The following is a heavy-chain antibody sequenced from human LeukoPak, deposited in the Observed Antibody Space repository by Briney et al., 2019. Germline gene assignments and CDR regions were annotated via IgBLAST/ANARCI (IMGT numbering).Heavy chain of an antibody. J-gene: IGHJ3*02. CDR1: GFTFSSYG. CDR3: ATSTVTTGWLDAFDI. CDR2: IWYDGSNK. D-gene: IGHD4-17*01. V-gene: IGHV3-33*01. Sequence: GRSLRLSCAASGFTFSSYGMHWVRQAPGKGLEWVAVIWYDGSNKYYADSVKGRFTISRDNSKNTLYLQMNSLRAEDTPVCYCATSTVTTGWLDAFDIWGQGTMVTVSS.